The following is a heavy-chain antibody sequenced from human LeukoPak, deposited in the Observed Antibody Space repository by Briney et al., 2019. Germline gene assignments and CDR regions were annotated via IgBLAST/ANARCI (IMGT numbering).Heavy chain of an antibody. V-gene: IGHV3-69-1*01. CDR2: TSSSSYI. CDR1: GGSITSYY. D-gene: IGHD6-13*01. CDR3: ARDKVSIAARPDAFDI. Sequence: PSETLSLTCTVSGGSITSYYWSWIRQPPGKGLEWVSSTSSSSYIYYADSVKGRFTISRDNAKNSLYLQMNSLRAEDTAVYYCARDKVSIAARPDAFDIWGQGTMVTVSS. J-gene: IGHJ3*02.